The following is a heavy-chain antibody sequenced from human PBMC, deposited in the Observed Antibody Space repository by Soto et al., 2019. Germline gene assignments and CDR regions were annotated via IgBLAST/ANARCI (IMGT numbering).Heavy chain of an antibody. V-gene: IGHV3-73*01. CDR1: GFTFSGSA. CDR2: IRSKPNNYAT. D-gene: IGHD6-19*01. CDR3: IGWSQWLRYDY. J-gene: IGHJ4*02. Sequence: HPGGSLRLSCAASGFTFSGSAMHWVRQASGKGLEWVGRIRSKPNNYATAYGASVKGRFTISRDDSKNTAYLQMTSLKIEDTAVYYCIGWSQWLRYDYWGQGTLVTVSS.